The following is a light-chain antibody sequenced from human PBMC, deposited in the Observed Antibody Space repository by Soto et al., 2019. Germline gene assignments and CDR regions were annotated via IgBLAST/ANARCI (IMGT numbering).Light chain of an antibody. CDR1: QSISSN. CDR2: RTS. CDR3: QQYNSYSPLT. V-gene: IGKV3-15*01. J-gene: IGKJ4*01. Sequence: EIVMTQSPATLSVSPGERATLSCRASQSISSNLAWYQQKPGQAPRLLMFRTSSRATGFPARFSGSESRTEFNLTISSLQPDDFATYSCQQYNSYSPLTFGRGTKVVIK.